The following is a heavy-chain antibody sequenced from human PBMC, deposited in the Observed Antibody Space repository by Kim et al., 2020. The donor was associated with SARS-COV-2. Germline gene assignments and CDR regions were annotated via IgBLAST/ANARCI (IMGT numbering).Heavy chain of an antibody. V-gene: IGHV5-51*01. CDR3: ARPSHCSSTSCYKGGWYFDL. Sequence: GESLKISCKGSGYSFTSYWIGWVRQMPGKGLEWMGIIYPGDSDTRYSPSFQGQVTISADKSISTAYLQWSSLKASDTAMYYCARPSHCSSTSCYKGGWYFDLWGRGTLVTVSS. D-gene: IGHD2-2*02. J-gene: IGHJ2*01. CDR2: IYPGDSDT. CDR1: GYSFTSYW.